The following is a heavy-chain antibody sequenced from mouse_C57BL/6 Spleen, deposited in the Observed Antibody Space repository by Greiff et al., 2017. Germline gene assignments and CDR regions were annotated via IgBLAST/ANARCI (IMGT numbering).Heavy chain of an antibody. Sequence: VKLMESGPELVKPGASVKISCKASGYAFSSSWMNWVKQRPGKGLEWIGRSYPGDGDTNYNGKFKGKGTLTADKSSSTAYMQLSSLTSEDSAVYFCARSGAQATWFAYWGQGTLVTVSA. D-gene: IGHD3-2*02. J-gene: IGHJ3*01. V-gene: IGHV1-82*01. CDR2: SYPGDGDT. CDR3: ARSGAQATWFAY. CDR1: GYAFSSSW.